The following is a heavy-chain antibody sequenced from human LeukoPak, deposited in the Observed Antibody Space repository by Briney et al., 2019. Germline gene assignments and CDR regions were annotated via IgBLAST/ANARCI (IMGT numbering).Heavy chain of an antibody. D-gene: IGHD3-3*01. Sequence: VASVTVSCKASGGTFSSYAISWVRQAPGQGLEWMGGTIPIFGTANYAQKFQGRVTITTDESTSTAYMELSSLRSEDTAVYYCARDTILTPYDFWSGPPMDVWGKGTTVTVSS. J-gene: IGHJ6*03. V-gene: IGHV1-69*05. CDR2: TIPIFGTA. CDR1: GGTFSSYA. CDR3: ARDTILTPYDFWSGPPMDV.